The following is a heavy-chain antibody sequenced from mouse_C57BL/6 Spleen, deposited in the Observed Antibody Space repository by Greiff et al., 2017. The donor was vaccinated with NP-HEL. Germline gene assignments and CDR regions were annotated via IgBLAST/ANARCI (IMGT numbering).Heavy chain of an antibody. D-gene: IGHD2-3*01. CDR1: GFTFSDYG. CDR2: ISSGSSTI. J-gene: IGHJ4*01. V-gene: IGHV5-17*01. CDR3: ARGYDDYGRGYYYAMDY. Sequence: EVQGVESGGGLVKPGGSLKLSCAASGFTFSDYGMHWVRQAPEKGLEWVAYISSGSSTIYYADTVKGRFTISRDNAKNTLFLQMTSLRSEDTAMYYCARGYDDYGRGYYYAMDYWGQGTSVTVSS.